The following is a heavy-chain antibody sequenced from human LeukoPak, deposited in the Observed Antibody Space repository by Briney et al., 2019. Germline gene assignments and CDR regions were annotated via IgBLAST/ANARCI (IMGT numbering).Heavy chain of an antibody. CDR3: ARRFRYGLRLIAY. J-gene: IGHJ4*02. D-gene: IGHD2-15*01. Sequence: SETLSLTCAVYGGSFSGYYWSWIRQPPGKGLEWIGEINHSGSTNYNPSLKSRVTISVDTSKNQFSLKLSSVTAADTAVYYCARRFRYGLRLIAYWGQGTLVTVSS. CDR2: INHSGST. V-gene: IGHV4-34*01. CDR1: GGSFSGYY.